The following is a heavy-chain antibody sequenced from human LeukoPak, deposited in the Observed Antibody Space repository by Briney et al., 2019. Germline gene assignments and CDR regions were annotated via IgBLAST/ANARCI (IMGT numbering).Heavy chain of an antibody. CDR2: FDPEDGET. J-gene: IGHJ4*02. V-gene: IGHV1-24*01. CDR1: GYTLTELS. Sequence: ASVKVSCKVSGYTLTELSMHWVRQAPGKGLEWMGGFDPEDGETIYAQKFQGRVTMTEDTSTDTAYMELSSLRSEDTAVYYCARERKIAARPTDKGYYFDYWGQGTLVTVSS. CDR3: ARERKIAARPTDKGYYFDY. D-gene: IGHD6-6*01.